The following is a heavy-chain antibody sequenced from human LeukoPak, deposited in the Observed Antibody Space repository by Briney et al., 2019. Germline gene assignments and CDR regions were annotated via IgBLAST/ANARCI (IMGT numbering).Heavy chain of an antibody. D-gene: IGHD6-19*01. CDR2: IYYAGDT. CDR3: ARRTVAGYFDY. CDR1: GGPVSSSSYY. J-gene: IGHJ4*02. Sequence: KPSGTLSLTCTVSGGPVSSSSYYWGWVRQSPEKGLECIGTIYYAGDTYYNPSLESRLTISVDTSKNQFSLKLRSVTAADTAVYYCARRTVAGYFDYWGQGTLVTVSS. V-gene: IGHV4-39*01.